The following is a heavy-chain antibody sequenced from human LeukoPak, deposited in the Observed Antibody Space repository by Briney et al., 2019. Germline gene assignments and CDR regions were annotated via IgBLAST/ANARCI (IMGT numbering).Heavy chain of an antibody. D-gene: IGHD2-15*01. CDR3: ARQGVTRHCSGGSCAVSGGGLSP. CDR2: IYSSGST. V-gene: IGHV4-61*05. CDR1: GGSISSSSYY. J-gene: IGHJ5*02. Sequence: SETLSLTCTVSGGSISSSSYYWGWIRQPPGKGLEWIGNIYSSGSTNYNPSLKSRVTISVDTSKNQFSLKLTSVTAADTAVYYCARQGVTRHCSGGSCAVSGGGLSPWGQGTLVTVSS.